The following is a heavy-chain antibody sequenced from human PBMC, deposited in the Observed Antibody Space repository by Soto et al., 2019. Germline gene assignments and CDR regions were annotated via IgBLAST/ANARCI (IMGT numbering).Heavy chain of an antibody. CDR2: IFDSGTT. V-gene: IGHV4-30-4*01. CDR3: ARDKITGLFDY. D-gene: IGHD2-8*02. J-gene: IGHJ4*02. Sequence: SETLSLTCTVSGGSITSDYSCWSWIRQPPGEGLEWIGHIFDSGTTYTNPSLRSQVAISLDTSKNHFSLTLSSVTAADTAVYYCARDKITGLFDYWGQGTLVTVSS. CDR1: GGSITSDYSC.